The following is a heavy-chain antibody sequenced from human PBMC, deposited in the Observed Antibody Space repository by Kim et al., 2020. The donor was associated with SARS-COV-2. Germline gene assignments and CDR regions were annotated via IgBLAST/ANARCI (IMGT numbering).Heavy chain of an antibody. Sequence: TNYADTVKGRITISRDNSKNTLFLQMSSLRADDTALYYCARTSSTFKFPTWGQGTLVTVSS. V-gene: IGHV3-11*03. CDR2: T. D-gene: IGHD6-6*01. CDR3: ARTSSTFKFPT. J-gene: IGHJ5*02.